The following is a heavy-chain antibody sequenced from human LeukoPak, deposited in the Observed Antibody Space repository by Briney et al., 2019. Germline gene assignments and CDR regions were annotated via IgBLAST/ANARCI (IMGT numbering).Heavy chain of an antibody. CDR2: IDSDGSST. CDR1: GFTFSSYW. V-gene: IGHV3-74*01. Sequence: GGSLRLSCAASGFTFSSYWMYWVRQAPGKGLVWVSRIDSDGSSTSYADSVKGRFTISRDNAKNTLYLQMTRLRAEDTAVYYCAREYRYGDYQRDAFDMWGQGTMVTVSS. J-gene: IGHJ3*02. CDR3: AREYRYGDYQRDAFDM. D-gene: IGHD4-17*01.